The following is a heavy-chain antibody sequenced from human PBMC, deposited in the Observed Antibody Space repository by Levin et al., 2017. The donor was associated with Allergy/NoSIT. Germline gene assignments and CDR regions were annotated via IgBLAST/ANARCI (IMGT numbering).Heavy chain of an antibody. V-gene: IGHV3-23*01. Sequence: GGSLRLFCAASGFTFSDYAMTWVRQAPGKGLEWVSVITGGGFNTYYGDSVKGRFTVSRDNSKNTLYLELNSLRAEDTAVYYCAKKQGGTSGFSFDVWGQGTMVTVSS. CDR2: ITGGGFNT. CDR1: GFTFSDYA. CDR3: AKKQGGTSGFSFDV. J-gene: IGHJ3*01. D-gene: IGHD1-1*01.